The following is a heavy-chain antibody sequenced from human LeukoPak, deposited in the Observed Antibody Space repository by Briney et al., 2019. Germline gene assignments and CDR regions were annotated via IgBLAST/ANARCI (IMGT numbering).Heavy chain of an antibody. J-gene: IGHJ4*02. CDR2: ISGSGGST. D-gene: IGHD3-9*01. V-gene: IGHV3-23*01. Sequence: GGSLRLSCAASGFTFSSYGMSWVRQAPGKGLEWVSAISGSGGSTYYADSVKGRFTISRGNSKNTLYLQMNSLRAEDTAVYYCAKAADYDILTGYYFDYWGQGTLVTVSS. CDR3: AKAADYDILTGYYFDY. CDR1: GFTFSSYG.